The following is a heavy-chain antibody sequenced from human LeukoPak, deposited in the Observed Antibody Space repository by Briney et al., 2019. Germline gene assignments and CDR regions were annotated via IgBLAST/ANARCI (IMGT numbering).Heavy chain of an antibody. V-gene: IGHV4-61*01. CDR1: GASISNGTYY. J-gene: IGHJ5*02. Sequence: SETLSLTCNVSGASISNGTYYWSWIRQPPGKGLEWIGYIYYSGSTNYNPSLKSRVTISVDTSKNQFSLKLSSVTAADTAVYYCARASGSSSWFDPWGQGTLVTVSS. D-gene: IGHD1-26*01. CDR3: ARASGSSSWFDP. CDR2: IYYSGST.